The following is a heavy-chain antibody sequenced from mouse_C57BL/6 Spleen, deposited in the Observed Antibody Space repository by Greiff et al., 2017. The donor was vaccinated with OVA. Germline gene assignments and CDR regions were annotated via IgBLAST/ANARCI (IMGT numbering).Heavy chain of an antibody. J-gene: IGHJ3*01. CDR2: IYPGSGST. CDR1: GYTFTSYW. V-gene: IGHV1-55*01. D-gene: IGHD2-3*01. Sequence: VQLQQSGAELVKPGASVKMSCKASGYTFTSYWITWVKQGPGKGLEWIGDIYPGSGSTNYNKKLKGKATLTVDTSSSTAYMQLSSLTSEDSAVYYCARGDDGLAYWGQGTLVTVSA. CDR3: ARGDDGLAY.